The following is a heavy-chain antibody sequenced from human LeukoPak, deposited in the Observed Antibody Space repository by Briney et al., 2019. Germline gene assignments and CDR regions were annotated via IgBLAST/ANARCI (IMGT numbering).Heavy chain of an antibody. D-gene: IGHD1-26*01. CDR1: GFTFSDYY. CDR3: SRERAIVGATNGNY. V-gene: IGHV3-11*01. Sequence: GGSLRLSCAASGFTFSDYYMSWIRQAPGKGLEWVSYISSSGSTIYYADSVKGRFTISRDNAKNSLYLQIYSLIGGDTVWDDFSRERAIVGATNGNYWGQGTLVTVSS. J-gene: IGHJ4*02. CDR2: ISSSGSTI.